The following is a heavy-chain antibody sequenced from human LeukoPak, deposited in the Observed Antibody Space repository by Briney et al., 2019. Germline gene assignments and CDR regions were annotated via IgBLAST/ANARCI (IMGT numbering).Heavy chain of an antibody. CDR2: ISSSGSTI. V-gene: IGHV3-48*03. Sequence: PGGSLRLSCAASGFTFSSYEMNRVRQAPGKGLEWVSYISSSGSTIYYADSVKGRFTISRDNAKNSLYLQMNSLRAEDTAVYYCARDFSGWYRGVDYWGQGTLVTVSS. CDR3: ARDFSGWYRGVDY. CDR1: GFTFSSYE. J-gene: IGHJ4*02. D-gene: IGHD6-19*01.